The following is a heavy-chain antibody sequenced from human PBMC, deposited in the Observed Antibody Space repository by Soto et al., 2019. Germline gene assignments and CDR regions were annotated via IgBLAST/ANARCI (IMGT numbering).Heavy chain of an antibody. J-gene: IGHJ4*02. CDR2: IHGGGNSA. D-gene: IGHD4-17*01. CDR3: ARGRGRVTTAWHLDY. V-gene: IGHV3-23*01. CDR1: GFTFSGYA. Sequence: EVQLLESGGDLVQPGRSLRLSCAASGFTFSGYAMSWVRQAPGKGLEWVSVIHGGGNSAYYADSVKGRFTISRDNSKNTLYLQRGSLRGEDTAVYYWARGRGRVTTAWHLDYWGQGTLVTVSS.